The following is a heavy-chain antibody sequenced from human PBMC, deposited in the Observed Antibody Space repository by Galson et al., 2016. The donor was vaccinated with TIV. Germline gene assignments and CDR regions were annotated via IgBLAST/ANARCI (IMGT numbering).Heavy chain of an antibody. CDR2: TVPTFGIV. CDR3: ARGGWSGDPGDYHYYYMDV. CDR1: GGTFTSFA. Sequence: SVKVSCKASGGTFTSFAISWVRQSRGQGLEWMGGTVPTFGIVTYAQKFQGKITLTADASTSTAYMELRSLRSDDTAVYYCARGGWSGDPGDYHYYYMDVWGKGTTVIVSS. D-gene: IGHD3-3*01. V-gene: IGHV1-69*13. J-gene: IGHJ6*03.